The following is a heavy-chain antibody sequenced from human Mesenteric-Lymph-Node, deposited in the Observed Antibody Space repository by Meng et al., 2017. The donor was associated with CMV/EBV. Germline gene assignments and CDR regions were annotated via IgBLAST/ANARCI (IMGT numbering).Heavy chain of an antibody. J-gene: IGHJ5*02. CDR1: GYTFPSYG. CDR3: ARAPRDIRSSSNWFDP. D-gene: IGHD6-6*01. Sequence: GYTFPSYGISWVRQAPGQGLEWMGWISAYNGNTNYAKKLQGRVTMTTDTSTSTAYMELRSLRSDDTAVYYCARAPRDIRSSSNWFDPWGQGTLVTVSS. V-gene: IGHV1-18*01. CDR2: ISAYNGNT.